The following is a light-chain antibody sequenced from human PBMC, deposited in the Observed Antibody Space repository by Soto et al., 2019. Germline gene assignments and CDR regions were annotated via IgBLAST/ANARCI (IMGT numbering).Light chain of an antibody. CDR3: MQGTHWPWT. CDR1: QSLIHSDGSTY. Sequence: DVVMTQSPLSLPVTLGQPASISCRSSQSLIHSDGSTYLNWFQQRPGQSPRRLIYEVSDRDSGVPDRLRGSGSGTDLSLKISRVEAEDVGGYYCMQGTHWPWTFGQGTEVEIK. CDR2: EVS. J-gene: IGKJ1*01. V-gene: IGKV2-30*02.